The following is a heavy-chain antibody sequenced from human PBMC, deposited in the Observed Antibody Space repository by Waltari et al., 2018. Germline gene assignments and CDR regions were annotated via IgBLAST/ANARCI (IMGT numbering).Heavy chain of an antibody. J-gene: IGHJ4*02. CDR3: TTGGWFNWDRYYFDY. CDR1: GFTFSYAW. CDR2: GKMEADGGTT. Sequence: EVHLEESGGALVKPGGSLRLSCAASGFTFSYAWMSWVRQAPGKGLAWVGQGKMEADGGTTKDVAPVKGRFTISRDDSKNKLYLQMSSLKTEDTAVYYCTTGGWFNWDRYYFDYWGRGTLVTVSS. D-gene: IGHD1-1*01. V-gene: IGHV3-15*02.